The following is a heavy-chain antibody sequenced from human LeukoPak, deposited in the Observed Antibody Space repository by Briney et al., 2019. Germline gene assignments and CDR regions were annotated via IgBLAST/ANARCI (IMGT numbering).Heavy chain of an antibody. CDR2: ISGSGGST. CDR1: GFTFSSYA. CDR3: AKAVAGTSDY. V-gene: IGHV3-23*01. J-gene: IGHJ4*02. Sequence: PGGSLRLSCAASGFTFSSYAMSWVRQAPGKGLGWVSAISGSGGSTYYADSVKGRFTISRDNSKNTLYLQVNSLRAEDTAVYYCAKAVAGTSDYWGQGTLVTVSS. D-gene: IGHD6-19*01.